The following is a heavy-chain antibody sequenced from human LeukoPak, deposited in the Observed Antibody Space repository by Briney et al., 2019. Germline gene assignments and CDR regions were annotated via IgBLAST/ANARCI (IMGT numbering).Heavy chain of an antibody. Sequence: SETLSLTCTVSGGSISSGDYYWSWIRQPPGKGLEWIGYIYYSGSTYYNPSLKSRVTISVDTSKNQFSLKLSSVTAADTAVYYCARATDDFWSDYYYFDYWGQGTLVTVSS. J-gene: IGHJ4*02. D-gene: IGHD3-3*01. CDR3: ARATDDFWSDYYYFDY. CDR2: IYYSGST. CDR1: GGSISSGDYY. V-gene: IGHV4-30-4*08.